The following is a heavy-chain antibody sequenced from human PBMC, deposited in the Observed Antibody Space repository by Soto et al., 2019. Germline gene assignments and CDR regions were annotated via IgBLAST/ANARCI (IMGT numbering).Heavy chain of an antibody. V-gene: IGHV4-4*02. Sequence: PSDTLSLTCAVSGGSITSANWCTWVRQPPGGGVEWIGEISHSGITNYKATLKSRATMSVDKTKNDVSLKLTSVTAADTAVYYCARVLRGWFDPWGQGTPVTVSS. J-gene: IGHJ5*02. CDR2: ISHSGIT. CDR1: GGSITSANW. CDR3: ARVLRGWFDP.